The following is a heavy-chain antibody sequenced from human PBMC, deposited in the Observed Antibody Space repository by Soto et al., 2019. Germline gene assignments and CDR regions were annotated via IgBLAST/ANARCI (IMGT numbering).Heavy chain of an antibody. CDR2: ISAGGDYI. Sequence: PGGSLRLSGAASGFTLSNHVTYWVRQAPGRGQERVSAISAGGDYISYGDSVKGRFTISRDISKDTVYLQMTSLRAEDTAAYYCARDSFPTYYYDSSGYLMEENYYGMDVWGQGTTVTVSS. V-gene: IGHV3-23*01. CDR3: ARDSFPTYYYDSSGYLMEENYYGMDV. J-gene: IGHJ6*02. CDR1: GFTLSNHV. D-gene: IGHD3-22*01.